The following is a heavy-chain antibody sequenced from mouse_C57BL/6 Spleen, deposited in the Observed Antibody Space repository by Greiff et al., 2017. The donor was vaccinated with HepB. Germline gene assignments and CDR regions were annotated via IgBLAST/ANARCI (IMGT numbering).Heavy chain of an antibody. CDR2: ISSGSSTI. Sequence: EVNVVDSGGGLVKPGGSLKLSCAASGFTFSDYGMHWVRQAPEKGLEWVAYISSGSSTIYYADTVKGRFTISRDNAKNTLFLQMTSLRSEDTAMYYCARRGGSSRYYAMDYWGQGTSVTVSS. V-gene: IGHV5-17*01. D-gene: IGHD1-1*01. CDR1: GFTFSDYG. J-gene: IGHJ4*01. CDR3: ARRGGSSRYYAMDY.